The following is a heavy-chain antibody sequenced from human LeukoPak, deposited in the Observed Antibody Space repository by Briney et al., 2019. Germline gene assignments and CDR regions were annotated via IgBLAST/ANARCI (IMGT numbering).Heavy chain of an antibody. J-gene: IGHJ6*04. D-gene: IGHD3-10*02. CDR3: AELGITMIGGV. CDR1: GFTFSSYG. V-gene: IGHV3-23*01. CDR2: ISDSGGST. Sequence: GGSLRLSCAASGFTFSSYGMSWVRQAPGKGLEWVSSISDSGGSTYYADSVKGRFTISRDNAKNSLYLQMNSLRAEDTAVYYCAELGITMIGGVWGKGTTVTISS.